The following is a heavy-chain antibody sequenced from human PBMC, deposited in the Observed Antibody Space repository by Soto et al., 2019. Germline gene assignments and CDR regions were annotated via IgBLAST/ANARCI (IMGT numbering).Heavy chain of an antibody. V-gene: IGHV3-23*01. CDR1: GFTFSSYA. CDR2: ISGSGGST. Sequence: EVQLLESGGGLVQPGGSLRLSCAASGFTFSSYAMSWVRQAPGKGLEWVSAISGSGGSTYYADSVKGRFTISRDNSKNTLYLQMNSLRAEDTAVYYCAKVGDYDFRSGMPDGYFDYWGQGTLVTVSS. D-gene: IGHD3-3*01. J-gene: IGHJ4*02. CDR3: AKVGDYDFRSGMPDGYFDY.